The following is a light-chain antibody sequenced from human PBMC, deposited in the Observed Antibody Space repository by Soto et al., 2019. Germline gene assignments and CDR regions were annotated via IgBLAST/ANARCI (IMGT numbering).Light chain of an antibody. CDR2: KAS. Sequence: DIQMTQSPSTLSASVGDRVTITCRASQSISSCLAWYQQKPGKAPKLLIYKASSLESGVPSRFSGSGSGTEYPLPSSSLQTADFATSYCQQYNSYWWTFGQGTKVEIK. J-gene: IGKJ1*01. V-gene: IGKV1-5*03. CDR3: QQYNSYWWT. CDR1: QSISSC.